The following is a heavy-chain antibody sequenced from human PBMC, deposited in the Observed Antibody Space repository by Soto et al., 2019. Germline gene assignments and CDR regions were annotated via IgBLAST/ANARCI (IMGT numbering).Heavy chain of an antibody. V-gene: IGHV4-39*01. J-gene: IGHJ6*02. CDR3: ARHGGIAYCSSTSCPPGSMDV. CDR2: IYYSGST. CDR1: GGSISSYY. Sequence: SDTLSRTCSCSGGSISSYYGGWIRPPPGKGLEWIGSIYYSGSTYYNPSLKSRVTISVDTSKNQFSLKLSSVTAADTAVYYCARHGGIAYCSSTSCPPGSMDVWGQGTTVT. D-gene: IGHD2-2*01.